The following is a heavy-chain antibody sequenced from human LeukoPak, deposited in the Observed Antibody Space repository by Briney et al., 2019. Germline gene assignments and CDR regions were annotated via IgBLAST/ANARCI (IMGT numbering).Heavy chain of an antibody. D-gene: IGHD3-22*01. Sequence: SETLSLTCTVSGGSISSSSYYWGWIRQPPGKGLEWIGSIYYSGSTYYNPSLKSRVTISVDTSKNQFSLKLSSVTAADTAVYYCARENYDSSGYEGAFDIWGQGTMVTVSS. CDR3: ARENYDSSGYEGAFDI. CDR1: GGSISSSSYY. V-gene: IGHV4-39*07. J-gene: IGHJ3*02. CDR2: IYYSGST.